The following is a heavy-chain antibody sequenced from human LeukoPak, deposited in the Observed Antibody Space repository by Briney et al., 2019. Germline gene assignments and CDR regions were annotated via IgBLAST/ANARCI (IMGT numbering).Heavy chain of an antibody. J-gene: IGHJ4*02. V-gene: IGHV1-18*01. Sequence: ASVKVSCKASGYTFPSYGISWVRQAPGQGLEWMGWINAYNGNTNYAQMLLGRVTMTTDTSTSTAYMELGSLRSDDTAVYYCVRWAGRLISSSWSDYWGQGTLVTVSS. CDR2: INAYNGNT. CDR1: GYTFPSYG. CDR3: VRWAGRLISSSWSDY. D-gene: IGHD6-13*01.